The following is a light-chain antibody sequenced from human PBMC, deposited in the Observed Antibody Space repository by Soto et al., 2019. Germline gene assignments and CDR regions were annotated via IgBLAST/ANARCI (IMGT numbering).Light chain of an antibody. V-gene: IGKV1-39*01. CDR2: GAT. J-gene: IGKJ1*01. CDR1: QSISSY. Sequence: DIQMTQSPSSLSASVGDRVTITCRASQSISSYLNWYQQKPGKAPNLLIYGATSLQSGVPSRFSGSGSGTDFTLTISSLQPEDFATYYCQQSSSTPWTFGQGTKVEIK. CDR3: QQSSSTPWT.